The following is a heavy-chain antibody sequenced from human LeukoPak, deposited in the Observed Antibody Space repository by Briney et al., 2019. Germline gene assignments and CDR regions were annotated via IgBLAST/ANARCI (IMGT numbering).Heavy chain of an antibody. V-gene: IGHV3-21*01. Sequence: GGSLRLSCAASGFTFSSYSMNWVRQAPGKGLEWVSSISGSSSYIYYADSVKGRFTISRDNAKNSLYLQMNSLRAEDTAVYYCAREVDYSNYPSPIDYWGQGTLVTVSS. CDR2: ISGSSSYI. D-gene: IGHD4-11*01. J-gene: IGHJ4*02. CDR3: AREVDYSNYPSPIDY. CDR1: GFTFSSYS.